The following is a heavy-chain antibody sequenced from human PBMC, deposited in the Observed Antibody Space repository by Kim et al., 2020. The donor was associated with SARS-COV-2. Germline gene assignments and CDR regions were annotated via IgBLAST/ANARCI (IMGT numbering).Heavy chain of an antibody. J-gene: IGHJ6*02. CDR3: ARVEWELLTPDYYYGMDV. V-gene: IGHV4-31*02. Sequence: LKSRVTRSVDTSKNQFSLKPSSVTAADTAVYYCARVEWELLTPDYYYGMDVWGQGTTVTVSS. D-gene: IGHD1-26*01.